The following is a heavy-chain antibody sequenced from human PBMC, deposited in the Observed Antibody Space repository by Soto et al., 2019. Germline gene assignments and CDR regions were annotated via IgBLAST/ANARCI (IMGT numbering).Heavy chain of an antibody. CDR2: IIPILGIA. J-gene: IGHJ4*02. V-gene: IGHV1-69*02. D-gene: IGHD6-13*01. Sequence: QVQLVQSGAEVKKPGSSVKVSCKASGGTFSSYTISWVRQAPGQGLEWMGRIIPILGIANYAQKFQGRVTITAVKSTSTAFMELSSLGSLSTAAYGCARAAAALDYWGQGTLVTVSS. CDR1: GGTFSSYT. CDR3: ARAAAALDY.